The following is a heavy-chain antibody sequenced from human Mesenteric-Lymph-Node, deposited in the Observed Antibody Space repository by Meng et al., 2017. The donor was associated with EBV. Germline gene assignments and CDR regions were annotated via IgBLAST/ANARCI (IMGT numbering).Heavy chain of an antibody. CDR2: INAANGNT. CDR1: GNTFSTFA. D-gene: IGHD3-10*01. CDR3: TAYYYGSGSFSSYFED. J-gene: IGHJ4*02. Sequence: QVLFGQSGAEGKKPGGSVRVSCKASGNTFSTFAIHWVRQGPGQSLEWMGWINAANGNTKFSQNFLGRITITRDTSASTAYMELSSLTSEDTAVYYCTAYYYGSGSFSSYFEDWGQGTLVTVSS. V-gene: IGHV1-3*01.